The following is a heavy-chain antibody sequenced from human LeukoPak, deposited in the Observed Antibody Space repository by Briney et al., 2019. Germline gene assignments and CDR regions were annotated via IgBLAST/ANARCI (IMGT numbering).Heavy chain of an antibody. J-gene: IGHJ4*02. CDR1: GFTFSSYS. V-gene: IGHV3-21*01. D-gene: IGHD6-19*01. CDR2: ISSSSYI. CDR3: ARDSSPASSGWDFDY. Sequence: PGGSLRLSCAASGFTFSSYSMNWVRQAPGKGLEWVSSISSSSYIYYADSVKGRFTISRDNAKNSLYLQMNSLRAEDTAVYYCARDSSPASSGWDFDYWGQGTLVTVSS.